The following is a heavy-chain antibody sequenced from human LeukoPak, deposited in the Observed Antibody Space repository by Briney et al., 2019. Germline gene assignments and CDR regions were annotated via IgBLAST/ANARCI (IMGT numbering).Heavy chain of an antibody. CDR1: GYTFTDYY. Sequence: ASVTVSCKASGYTFTDYYMHWVRPAPGQGLEGMGWINANSGGTNYAQKLQGRVTMTRDTSISTAYMNLSRLRSDDPAVYYCARGGVRFGELLPDYWGQGTLVTVSS. D-gene: IGHD3-16*01. CDR3: ARGGVRFGELLPDY. CDR2: INANSGGT. J-gene: IGHJ4*02. V-gene: IGHV1-2*02.